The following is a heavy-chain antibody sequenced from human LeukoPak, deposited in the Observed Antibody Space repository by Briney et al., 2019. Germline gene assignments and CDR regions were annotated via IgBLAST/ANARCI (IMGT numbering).Heavy chain of an antibody. Sequence: SETLSLTCTVSGGSINSFYWSWLRQPPGGGLEGIGYIYYSGSTNYNPSLNSRITISVNASNNHFFPRLRSVTAADTAVYYCARLARLTLIRGVTGYHSLDVWGRGTKVTVSS. D-gene: IGHD3-10*01. J-gene: IGHJ6*04. CDR2: IYYSGST. V-gene: IGHV4-59*01. CDR3: ARLARLTLIRGVTGYHSLDV. CDR1: GGSINSFY.